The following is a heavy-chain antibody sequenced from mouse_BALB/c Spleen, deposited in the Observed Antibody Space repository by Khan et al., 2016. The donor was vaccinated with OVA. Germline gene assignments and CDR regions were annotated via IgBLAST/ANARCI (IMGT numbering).Heavy chain of an antibody. J-gene: IGHJ4*01. CDR3: ARGNYYGYAMDY. CDR1: GYSITSNYA. CDR2: ISYSGST. D-gene: IGHD1-1*01. Sequence: EVQLQESGPGLVKPSQSLSLTCTVTGYSITSNYAWNWIRQFPGNKLEWMGYISYSGSTNSNTSLKSRISITRDTSKNQFFLQLNSVTTEDTATYDCARGNYYGYAMDYWGQGTSITVSS. V-gene: IGHV3-2*02.